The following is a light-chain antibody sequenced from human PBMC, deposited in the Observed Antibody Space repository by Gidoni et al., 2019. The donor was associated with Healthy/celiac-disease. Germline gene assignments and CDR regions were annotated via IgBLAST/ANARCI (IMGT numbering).Light chain of an antibody. V-gene: IGLV1-40*01. J-gene: IGLJ2*01. Sequence: QSVLTQPPSASGAPGQRVTISCTGSSSNSGAGYDVHGYQQLPGTAPKLLIYGNSNRPSGVPDRFSGSKSGTSASLAITGLQAEDEADYYCQSYDSSLSGVVFGGGTKLTVL. CDR1: SSNSGAGYD. CDR3: QSYDSSLSGVV. CDR2: GNS.